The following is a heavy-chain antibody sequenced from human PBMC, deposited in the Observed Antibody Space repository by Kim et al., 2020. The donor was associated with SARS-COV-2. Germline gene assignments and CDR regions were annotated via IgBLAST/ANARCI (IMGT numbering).Heavy chain of an antibody. D-gene: IGHD6-13*01. CDR1: GGSISSSSYY. CDR2: IYYSGST. V-gene: IGHV4-39*01. J-gene: IGHJ4*02. Sequence: SETLSLTCTVSGGSISSSSYYWGWIRQSPGKGLEWIGSIYYSGSTYYNPSLKSRVTISVDTSKNQFSLKLSSVTAADTAVYYCAVQQLGHWGQGTLVTVSS. CDR3: AVQQLGH.